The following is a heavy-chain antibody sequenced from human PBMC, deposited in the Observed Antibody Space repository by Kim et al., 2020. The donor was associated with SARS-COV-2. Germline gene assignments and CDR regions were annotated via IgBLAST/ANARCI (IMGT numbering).Heavy chain of an antibody. CDR1: GGSVSSGSYY. J-gene: IGHJ4*02. CDR2: IYYSGRT. Sequence: SETLSLTCTVSGGSVSSGSYYWSWIRQPPGKGLEWIGYIYYSGRTNYNPSLKSRVTISVDTSKNQFSLKLSSVTAADTAVYYCARAGYDILTGYPQGGYFDYWGQGTLVTVSS. V-gene: IGHV4-61*01. CDR3: ARAGYDILTGYPQGGYFDY. D-gene: IGHD3-9*01.